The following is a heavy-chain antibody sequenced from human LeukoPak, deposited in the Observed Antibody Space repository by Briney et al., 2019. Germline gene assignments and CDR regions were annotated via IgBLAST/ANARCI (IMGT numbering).Heavy chain of an antibody. V-gene: IGHV1-69*04. CDR1: GGTFSSYA. D-gene: IGHD6-13*01. CDR3: ARWGGYRFPSNDY. CDR2: IIPILGIA. Sequence: SVKVSCKASGGTFSSYAISWVRQAPGQGLEWMGRIIPILGIANYAQKFQGRVTITADKSTSTAYMELSSLRSEDTAVYYCARWGGYRFPSNDYWGQGTLVTVSS. J-gene: IGHJ4*02.